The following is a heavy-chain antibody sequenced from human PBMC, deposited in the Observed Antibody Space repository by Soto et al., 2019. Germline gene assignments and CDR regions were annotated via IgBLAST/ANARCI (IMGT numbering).Heavy chain of an antibody. CDR2: IYYSGST. Sequence: QVQLQESGPGLVKPSETLSLTCTVSGGSISSYYWSCIRQSPGKGLEWIGYIYYSGSTKYNPSLKSRVTISVDTSKNQFSLKLSSVTAADTAVYYCARGRGDTAMAWYYWGQGTLVTVSS. CDR1: GGSISSYY. D-gene: IGHD5-18*01. J-gene: IGHJ4*02. V-gene: IGHV4-59*01. CDR3: ARGRGDTAMAWYY.